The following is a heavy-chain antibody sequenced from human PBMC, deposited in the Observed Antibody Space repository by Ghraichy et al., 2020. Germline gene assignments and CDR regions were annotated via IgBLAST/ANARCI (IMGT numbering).Heavy chain of an antibody. CDR1: GFTFNNYA. J-gene: IGHJ4*02. Sequence: GGSLRLSCAASGFTFNNYAMNWVRQAPGKGLEWVSSISAPGVTTYYADSVQGRFTISRDNSKNTVYLQMNSLRAEDTAVYYCAKDRGGNRDKTGYYYTVALFDSWGQGTLVTVSS. CDR3: AKDRGGNRDKTGYYYTVALFDS. CDR2: ISAPGVTT. V-gene: IGHV3-23*01. D-gene: IGHD3-22*01.